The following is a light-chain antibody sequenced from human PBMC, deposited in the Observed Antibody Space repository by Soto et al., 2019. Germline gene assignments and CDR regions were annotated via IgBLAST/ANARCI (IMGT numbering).Light chain of an antibody. CDR1: QSVSSN. J-gene: IGKJ1*01. CDR3: QQYNNWPRWT. CDR2: GAS. V-gene: IGKV3-15*01. Sequence: EIVMTQSPATLSVSPGERATLSCGASQSVSSNLAWYQQKPGQAPRLLIYGASTRATGIPARFSGSGSGTEFTLTISSLQSEDFAVYYCQQYNNWPRWTFGQGTKVE.